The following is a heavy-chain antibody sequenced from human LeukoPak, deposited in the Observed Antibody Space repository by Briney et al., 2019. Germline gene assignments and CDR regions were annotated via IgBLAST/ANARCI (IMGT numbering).Heavy chain of an antibody. D-gene: IGHD5-18*01. J-gene: IGHJ4*02. CDR3: ARVYVDTAMYDY. CDR1: GGSISSSNYY. V-gene: IGHV4-39*07. Sequence: PSETLSLTCTVSGGSISSSNYYWGWIRQPPGKGLECIGSVYYSGNTYYNPSLKSRVTISVDTSKNQFSLKLSSVTAADTAVYYCARVYVDTAMYDYWGQGTLVTVSS. CDR2: VYYSGNT.